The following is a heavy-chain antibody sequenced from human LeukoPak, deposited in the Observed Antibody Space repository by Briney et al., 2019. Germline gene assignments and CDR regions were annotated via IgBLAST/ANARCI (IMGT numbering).Heavy chain of an antibody. Sequence: GGSLRLSCAASGFTFSSYAMSWVRQAPGKGLEWVSGISGSGGSTYYADSVKGRFTISRDNSKNTLFLQMNSLRAEDTALYYCAKARVVVTAIQDYWGQGTLVTVSS. CDR3: AKARVVVTAIQDY. D-gene: IGHD2-21*02. CDR1: GFTFSSYA. J-gene: IGHJ4*02. V-gene: IGHV3-23*01. CDR2: ISGSGGST.